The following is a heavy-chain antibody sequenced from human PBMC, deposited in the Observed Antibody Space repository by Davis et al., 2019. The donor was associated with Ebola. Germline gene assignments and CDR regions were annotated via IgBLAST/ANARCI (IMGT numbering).Heavy chain of an antibody. V-gene: IGHV3-15*01. Sequence: GESLKISCAASGFTFSSYAMSWVRQAPGKGLEWVGRIKSKTDGGTTDYAAPVKGRFTISRDDSKNTLYLQMNSLKTEDTAVYYCTTELTVVWYFDLWGRGTLVTVSS. CDR1: GFTFSSYA. J-gene: IGHJ2*01. CDR2: IKSKTDGGTT. D-gene: IGHD4-17*01. CDR3: TTELTVVWYFDL.